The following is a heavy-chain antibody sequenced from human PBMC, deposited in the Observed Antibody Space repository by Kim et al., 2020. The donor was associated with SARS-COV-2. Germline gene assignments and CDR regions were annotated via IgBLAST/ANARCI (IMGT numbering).Heavy chain of an antibody. CDR3: ASQSDYRNDY. Sequence: SETLSLTCTVSGGSIKNIEWWSWVRQPPGKGLGWIGEINQSGYTNYNPSLKSRVTISIDKSNNQFSLRLDSVTAADTAMYFCASQSDYRNDYWGLGTLVIVSS. CDR2: INQSGYT. CDR1: GGSIKNIEW. D-gene: IGHD4-17*01. V-gene: IGHV4-4*02. J-gene: IGHJ4*02.